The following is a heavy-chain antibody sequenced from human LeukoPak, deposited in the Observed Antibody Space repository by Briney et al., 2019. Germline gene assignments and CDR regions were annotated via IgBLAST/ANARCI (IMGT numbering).Heavy chain of an antibody. J-gene: IGHJ5*02. V-gene: IGHV3-7*01. CDR1: GFTFSSQW. D-gene: IGHD2-8*01. CDR3: ARGADGVSSTSRGWFDP. Sequence: GGSLRLSCAASGFTFSSQWMSWVRQAPGKGLEWVANVNQGGTEKYYVDSVKGRFTISRDNAENSLYLQMNSLRAEDTAVYYCARGADGVSSTSRGWFDPWGQGTLVTVSS. CDR2: VNQGGTEK.